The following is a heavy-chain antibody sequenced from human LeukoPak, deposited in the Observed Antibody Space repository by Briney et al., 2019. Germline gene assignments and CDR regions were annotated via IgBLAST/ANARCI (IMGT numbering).Heavy chain of an antibody. D-gene: IGHD6-13*01. V-gene: IGHV4-59*01. CDR2: IYYSGST. CDR1: GGSISSYY. J-gene: IGHJ6*03. Sequence: SETLSLTCTVSGGSISSYYWSWIRQPPGKGLEWIGYIYYSGSTNYNPSLKSRVTISVDTSKNQFSLKLSSVTAADTAVYYCARVSSSSWYSRYYYYMDVWGKGTTVTVSS. CDR3: ARVSSSSWYSRYYYYMDV.